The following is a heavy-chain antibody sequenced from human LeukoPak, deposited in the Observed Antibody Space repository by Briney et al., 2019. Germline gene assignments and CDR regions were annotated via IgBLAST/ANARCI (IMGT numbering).Heavy chain of an antibody. Sequence: PGGSLRLSCAASGFTFRSYWMGWVRQAPGKGLEWVSVIYSGGSTYYADSVKGRFTISRDNSKNTLYLQMKSPRPEDTAVYYCARDNSFEYWGQGTLVTVAS. CDR2: IYSGGST. CDR3: ARDNSFEY. CDR1: GFTFRSYW. D-gene: IGHD1-14*01. V-gene: IGHV3-66*02. J-gene: IGHJ4*02.